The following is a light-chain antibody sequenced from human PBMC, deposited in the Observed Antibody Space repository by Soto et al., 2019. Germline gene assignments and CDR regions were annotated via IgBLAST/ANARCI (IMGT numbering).Light chain of an antibody. CDR1: KSVSAT. CDR3: QQYTNLPP. J-gene: IGKJ1*01. CDR2: VAS. Sequence: EIVMTKSPPTVSGSQGERATXSCSSIKSVSATLAWYDHKPCQGPRLLVYVASTISTGMRDRFGSGEAATDLTLSISSLESEGFTVYYFQQYTNLPPFGRGTK. V-gene: IGKV3-15*01.